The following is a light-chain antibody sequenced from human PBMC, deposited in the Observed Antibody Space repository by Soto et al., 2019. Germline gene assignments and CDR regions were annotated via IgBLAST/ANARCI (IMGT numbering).Light chain of an antibody. CDR1: QSVSSSY. J-gene: IGKJ1*01. CDR2: GAS. Sequence: EIVLTQSPGTLSLSPGERATLSCRASQSVSSSYLAWYQQKPGQAPRLLIYGASSRATGIPDRFGGSGSGTDFTLTISRLEPEDFAVYYCQQYGSSPPPWTFGQGTKVDIK. V-gene: IGKV3-20*01. CDR3: QQYGSSPPPWT.